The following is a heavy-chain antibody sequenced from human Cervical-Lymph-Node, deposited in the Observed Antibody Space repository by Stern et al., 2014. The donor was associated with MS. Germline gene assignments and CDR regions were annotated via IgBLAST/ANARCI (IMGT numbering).Heavy chain of an antibody. CDR1: GCTFPNYG. CDR3: SSPSGTYLLGYYGLDV. V-gene: IGHV1-69*01. J-gene: IGHJ6*02. D-gene: IGHD1-26*01. Sequence: VQLVESGAEVKKPGSSVKVSCKASGCTFPNYGICWVRPAPGQGLEWMGGIIPNRGDANCEDNYRGRTTIPANASTSTADDSTSTAYLEVASLKSEDTAAYYGSSPSGTYLLGYYGLDVWGQGTTVIVSS. CDR2: IIPNRGDA.